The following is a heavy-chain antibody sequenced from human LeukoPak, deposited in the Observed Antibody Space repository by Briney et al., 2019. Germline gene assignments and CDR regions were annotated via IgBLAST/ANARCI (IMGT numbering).Heavy chain of an antibody. V-gene: IGHV4-61*02. D-gene: IGHD6-13*01. CDR2: IYTIGST. CDR1: GGSISSGSYY. J-gene: IGHJ5*02. CDR3: ARVEGIAAAGPIGWFDP. Sequence: SQTLSLTCTVSGGSISSGSYYWSWIRQPAGEGLEWIGRIYTIGSTNYNPSLKSRVTISVDTSKNQFSLKLSSVTAADTAVYYCARVEGIAAAGPIGWFDPWGQGTLVTVSS.